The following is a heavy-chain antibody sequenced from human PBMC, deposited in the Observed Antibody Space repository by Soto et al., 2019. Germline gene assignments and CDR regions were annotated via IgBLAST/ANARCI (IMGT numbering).Heavy chain of an antibody. CDR1: GFTFSSYG. Sequence: QVQLLESGGGVVQPGRSLRLSCAASGFTFSSYGMHWVRQAPGKGLEWVAVISYDGSNKYYADSVKGRFTISRDNSKNTLYLQMNSLRAEDTALYYCARSPYSVSYLAYFDYWGQGTLVTVSS. CDR3: ARSPYSVSYLAYFDY. D-gene: IGHD1-26*01. V-gene: IGHV3-30*03. CDR2: ISYDGSNK. J-gene: IGHJ4*02.